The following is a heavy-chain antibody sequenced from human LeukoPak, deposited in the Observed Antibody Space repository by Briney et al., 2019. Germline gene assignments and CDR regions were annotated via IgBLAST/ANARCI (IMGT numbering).Heavy chain of an antibody. CDR1: GGSISSYY. J-gene: IGHJ5*02. CDR2: IYYSGST. D-gene: IGHD3-10*01. Sequence: PSETLSLTCTVSGGSISSYYWSWIRQPPGKGLEWIGYIYYSGSTNYNPSLKSRVTISVDTSKNQFSLKLSSVTAADTAVYYCAGLYGSGSYYLGGVGNWFDPWGQGTLVTVSS. V-gene: IGHV4-59*08. CDR3: AGLYGSGSYYLGGVGNWFDP.